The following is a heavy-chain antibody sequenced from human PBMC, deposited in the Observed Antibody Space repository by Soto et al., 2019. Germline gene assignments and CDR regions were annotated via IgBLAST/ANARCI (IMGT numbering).Heavy chain of an antibody. CDR2: TRNKANRYTT. CDR1: RFTFSDYY. Sequence: PGGSLRLSCAASRFTFSDYYMDWVRQAPGKGLEWVGRTRNKANRYTTEYAASVKGRFTISRDDSKNSVYLQMNSLKTEDTAVCYCARGKRGLDIWGQGTTVTGSS. V-gene: IGHV3-72*01. J-gene: IGHJ3*02. CDR3: ARGKRGLDI.